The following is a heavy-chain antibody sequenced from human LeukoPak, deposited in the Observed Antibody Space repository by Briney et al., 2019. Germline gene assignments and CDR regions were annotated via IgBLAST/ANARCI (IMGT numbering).Heavy chain of an antibody. J-gene: IGHJ4*01. CDR3: VREAQRGFYYSNSLEY. Sequence: GGSLRLSCAASGFIYSHYGMRWVRQAPGKGLEWVADIGRDGSNRLYVDSVKGRFTISRDNSQNTLCLQMNSLRVDDTAMYYCVREAQRGFYYSNSLEYWGHGTLVTVSS. CDR1: GFIYSHYG. D-gene: IGHD4-11*01. V-gene: IGHV3-33*01. CDR2: IGRDGSNR.